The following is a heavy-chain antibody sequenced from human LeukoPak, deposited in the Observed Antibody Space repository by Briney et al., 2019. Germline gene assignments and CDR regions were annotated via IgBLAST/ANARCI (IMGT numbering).Heavy chain of an antibody. D-gene: IGHD3-3*01. CDR1: GGSISSGSHY. V-gene: IGHV4-39*01. J-gene: IGHJ4*02. CDR2: IYFTGST. Sequence: SETLSLTCTVSGGSISSGSHYWGWIRQPPGKGLEWIGTIYFTGSTYNNPSLKSRVTISVDTSKNQFSLKLSSVTAADTAVYYCARGPHRYDFWSGYSTYFDYWGQGTLVTVSS. CDR3: ARGPHRYDFWSGYSTYFDY.